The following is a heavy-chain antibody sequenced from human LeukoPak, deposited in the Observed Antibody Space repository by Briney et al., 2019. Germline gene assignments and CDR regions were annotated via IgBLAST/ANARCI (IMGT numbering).Heavy chain of an antibody. V-gene: IGHV1-69*05. CDR3: ARGAPIAAADPNWFDP. D-gene: IGHD6-13*01. CDR2: IIPIFGTA. J-gene: IGHJ5*02. CDR1: GGTFSSYA. Sequence: SVKVSCKASGGTFSSYAISWVRQAPGQGLEWMGGIIPIFGTANYAQKFQGRVTITTDESTSTAYMELSSLRSEDTAVYYCARGAPIAAADPNWFDPWGQGTLVTVSS.